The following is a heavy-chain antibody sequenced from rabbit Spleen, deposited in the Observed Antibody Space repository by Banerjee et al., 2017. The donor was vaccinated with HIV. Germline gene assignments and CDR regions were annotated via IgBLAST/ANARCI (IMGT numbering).Heavy chain of an antibody. CDR2: IYAGSSGNT. CDR1: GFSFSSGYD. V-gene: IGHV1S45*01. Sequence: QEQLVESGGGLVQPEGSLTLTCKASGFSFSSGYDMCWVRQAPGKGLEWIACIYAGSSGNTYSATWAKGRFTISKTSPTTVTLQMTSLTAADTATYFCARDNDDKYVYAFTLWGQGTLVTVS. CDR3: ARDNDDKYVYAFTL. J-gene: IGHJ4*01. D-gene: IGHD6-1*01.